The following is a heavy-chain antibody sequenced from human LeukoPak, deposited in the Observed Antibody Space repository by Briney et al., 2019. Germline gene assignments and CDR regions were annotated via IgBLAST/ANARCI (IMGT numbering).Heavy chain of an antibody. V-gene: IGHV1-18*01. J-gene: IGHJ2*01. D-gene: IGHD3-3*01. CDR1: GYTFTTYG. Sequence: ASVTLTCKASGYTFTTYGISWVRQAPGQGLDWMGWISAYNGNTNYAQKLQSRVTMTTDTSTSKAYMELRSLRSDDTAVYYCARVPHYGVWSGNAKPGYWYFDLWGRGTVVTVSS. CDR2: ISAYNGNT. CDR3: ARVPHYGVWSGNAKPGYWYFDL.